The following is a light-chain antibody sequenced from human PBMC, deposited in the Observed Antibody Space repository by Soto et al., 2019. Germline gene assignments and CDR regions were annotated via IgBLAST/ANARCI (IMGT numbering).Light chain of an antibody. CDR3: QQTSAFPRT. CDR1: RDISNS. CDR2: GAS. Sequence: DIQMTQSPSSVSASVGDRLTITCRASRDISNSLAWYQQTPGKAPKLLLRGASSLHRGVPSRFSGGGAGPEVTLTISSLQPEDFATYYCQQTSAFPRTFGQGTKVDVK. V-gene: IGKV1-12*01. J-gene: IGKJ1*01.